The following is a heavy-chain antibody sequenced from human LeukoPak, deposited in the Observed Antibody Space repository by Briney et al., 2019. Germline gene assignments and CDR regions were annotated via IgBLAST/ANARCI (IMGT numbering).Heavy chain of an antibody. J-gene: IGHJ4*02. CDR1: GGTFSSYA. V-gene: IGHV1-69*05. Sequence: ASVKVSCKASGGTFSSYAISWVRQAPGQGLEWMGGIIPIFGTANCAQKFQGRVTITTDESTSTAYMELSSLISEDTAVYYCARGAKDDYYDSSGYYYALGYWGQGTLVTVSS. D-gene: IGHD3-22*01. CDR3: ARGAKDDYYDSSGYYYALGY. CDR2: IIPIFGTA.